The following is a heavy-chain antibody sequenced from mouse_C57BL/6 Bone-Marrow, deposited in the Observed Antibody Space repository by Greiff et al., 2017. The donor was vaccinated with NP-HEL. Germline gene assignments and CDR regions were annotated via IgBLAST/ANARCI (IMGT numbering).Heavy chain of an antibody. Sequence: EVKLVESGGGLVQPKGSLKLSCAASGFSFNTYAMNWVRQAPGKGLEWVACIRSKSNTYATYYADSVKDRFTISKDDSESKLYLQMNNLKTEDTSMDYCVRHNLLYYAMYYWGQGTSVTVSS. J-gene: IGHJ4*01. CDR1: GFSFNTYA. CDR3: VRHNLLYYAMYY. V-gene: IGHV10-1*01. CDR2: IRSKSNTYAT. D-gene: IGHD2-1*01.